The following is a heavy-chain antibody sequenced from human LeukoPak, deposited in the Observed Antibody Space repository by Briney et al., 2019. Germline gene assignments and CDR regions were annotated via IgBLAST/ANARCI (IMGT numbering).Heavy chain of an antibody. J-gene: IGHJ4*02. V-gene: IGHV4-34*01. CDR3: TRASNYYGSGSAYYFDY. CDR2: ISHSGST. CDR1: GGSFSGYY. Sequence: PSETLSLTCAVYGGSFSGYYWSWIRQPPGKGLKWIGEISHSGSTNYNPSLKSRVTISVDTSKNQFSLKLSSVTAADTAVYYCTRASNYYGSGSAYYFDYWGQGTLVTVSS. D-gene: IGHD3-10*01.